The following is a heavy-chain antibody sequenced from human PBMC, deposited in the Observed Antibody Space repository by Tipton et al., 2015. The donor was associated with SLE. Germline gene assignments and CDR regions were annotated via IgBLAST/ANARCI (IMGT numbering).Heavy chain of an antibody. D-gene: IGHD6-13*01. CDR2: ISSSSSYI. CDR3: ARGVPGTNAFDI. V-gene: IGHV3-21*01. J-gene: IGHJ3*02. CDR1: GFTFSSYS. Sequence: SLRLSCAASGFTFSSYSMNWVRQAPGKGLEWVSSISSSSSYIYYADSVKGRFTISRDNTKNSLYLQMNSLRAEDTAVYYCARGVPGTNAFDIWGQGTMVTVSS.